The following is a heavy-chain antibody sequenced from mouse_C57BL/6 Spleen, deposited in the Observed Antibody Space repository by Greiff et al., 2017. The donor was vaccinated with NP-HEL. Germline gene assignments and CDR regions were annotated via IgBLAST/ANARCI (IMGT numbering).Heavy chain of an antibody. D-gene: IGHD1-1*01. CDR1: EYEFPSHA. Sequence: EVKVEESGGGLVQPGESLKLSCESNEYEFPSHAMSWVRKTPEKRLELVAAINSDGGSTYYPDTMERRFIISRDNTKKTLYLQMSRLRSEDTALYDCARRGYYGSSHWYFDVWGTGTTVTVSS. CDR2: INSDGGST. V-gene: IGHV5-2*03. J-gene: IGHJ1*03. CDR3: ARRGYYGSSHWYFDV.